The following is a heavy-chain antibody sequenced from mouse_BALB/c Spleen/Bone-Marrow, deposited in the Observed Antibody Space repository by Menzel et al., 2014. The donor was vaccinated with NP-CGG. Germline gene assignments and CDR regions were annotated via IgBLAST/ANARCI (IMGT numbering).Heavy chain of an antibody. D-gene: IGHD1-1*01. CDR3: ARPPYYYGSSYDAMDY. V-gene: IGHV1-7*01. J-gene: IGHJ4*01. Sequence: QVQLQQSGAELAKPGASVKMSRKASGYTFTSYWMRWVKQRPGQGPEWIGYINPSTGYTEYNQKFKDKATLTADKSSSTAYMQLSSLTSEDSAVYYCARPPYYYGSSYDAMDYWGQGTSVTVSS. CDR1: GYTFTSYW. CDR2: INPSTGYT.